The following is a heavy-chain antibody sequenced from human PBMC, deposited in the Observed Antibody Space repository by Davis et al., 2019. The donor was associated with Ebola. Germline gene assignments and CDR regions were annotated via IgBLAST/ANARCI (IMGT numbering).Heavy chain of an antibody. CDR3: ASHSSGYPVDY. CDR2: IYHSGST. CDR1: GRSISSSNW. Sequence: SETLSLPCAVSGRSISSSNWWSWVRQPPGTGLEWIGEIYHSGSTNYNPSLKSRVPISVDKSKNPFSLKLSSVTAADTAVYYCASHSSGYPVDYWGQGTLVTVSS. J-gene: IGHJ4*02. V-gene: IGHV4-4*02. D-gene: IGHD3-22*01.